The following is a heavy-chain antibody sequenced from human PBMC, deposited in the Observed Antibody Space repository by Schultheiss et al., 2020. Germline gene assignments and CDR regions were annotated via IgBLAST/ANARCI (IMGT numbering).Heavy chain of an antibody. V-gene: IGHV3-30*03. D-gene: IGHD6-6*01. CDR1: GFTFSSYG. CDR2: ISYDGNYK. J-gene: IGHJ6*02. Sequence: GGSLRLSCAASGFTFSSYGMHWVRQTPGKGLEWVAVISYDGNYKYYGDSVKGRFTISRDNSKNTLFLQMNSLRTEDTAVYYCARSSIAARDYYYGMDVWGQGTTVTVSS. CDR3: ARSSIAARDYYYGMDV.